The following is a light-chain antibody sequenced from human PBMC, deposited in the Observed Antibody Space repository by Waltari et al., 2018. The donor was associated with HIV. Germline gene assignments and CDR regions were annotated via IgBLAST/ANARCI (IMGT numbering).Light chain of an antibody. J-gene: IGLJ1*01. CDR2: RNN. V-gene: IGLV1-47*01. Sequence: QSVLTQPPSASGTPGQRVPVPCSGRRSNLGSNYVYWYQTLPGTAPKLRIYRNNQRPSGVPDRFSGSKSGTSASLAISGLRSEDEADYYCAAWDGSLSNYVFGTGTKVTVL. CDR3: AAWDGSLSNYV. CDR1: RSNLGSNY.